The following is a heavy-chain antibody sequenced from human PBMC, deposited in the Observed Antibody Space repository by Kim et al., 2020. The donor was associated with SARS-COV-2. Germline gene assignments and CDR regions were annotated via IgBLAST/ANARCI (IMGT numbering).Heavy chain of an antibody. CDR1: GFTFSSYA. Sequence: GGSLRLSCAASGFTFSSYAMSWVRQAPGKGLEWVSAISGSGGSTYYADSVKGRFTISRDNSKNTLYLQMNSLRAEDTAVYYCAKEGRQPQGLWLGGGYFDYWGQGTLVTVSS. CDR3: AKEGRQPQGLWLGGGYFDY. D-gene: IGHD3-10*01. CDR2: ISGSGGST. V-gene: IGHV3-23*01. J-gene: IGHJ4*02.